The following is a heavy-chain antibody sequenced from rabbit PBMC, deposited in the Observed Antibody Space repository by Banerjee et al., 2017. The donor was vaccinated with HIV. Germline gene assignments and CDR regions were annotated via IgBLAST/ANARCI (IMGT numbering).Heavy chain of an antibody. CDR1: GFTLSSYY. D-gene: IGHD4-1*01. J-gene: IGHJ4*01. CDR2: IDPLFGIT. Sequence: QLEESAGGLVQPGGSLRLSCKASGFTLSSYYMNWVRQAPGKGLEWIGYIDPLFGITYYASWVNGRFTISSHNAQNTLYLQLNSLTAADTATYFCVREVAAKFNLWGPGTLVTVS. V-gene: IGHV1S7*01. CDR3: VREVAAKFNL.